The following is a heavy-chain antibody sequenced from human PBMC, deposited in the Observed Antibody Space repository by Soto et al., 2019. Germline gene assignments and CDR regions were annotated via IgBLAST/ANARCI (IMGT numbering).Heavy chain of an antibody. CDR2: IKSKTDGGTT. Sequence: PGGSLRLSCAASGFTFSNAWMNWVRQAPGKGLEWVGRIKSKTDGGTTDYAAPVKGRFTISRDDSKNTLYLQMNSLKTEDTAVYYCTTFRVPPDITGTDFGGMDVWGQGTTVTVSS. J-gene: IGHJ6*02. CDR3: TTFRVPPDITGTDFGGMDV. CDR1: GFTFSNAW. D-gene: IGHD1-20*01. V-gene: IGHV3-15*07.